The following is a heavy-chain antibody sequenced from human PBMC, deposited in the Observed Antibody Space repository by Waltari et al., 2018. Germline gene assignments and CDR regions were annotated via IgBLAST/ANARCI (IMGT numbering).Heavy chain of an antibody. CDR2: IYSSGST. V-gene: IGHV4-59*11. D-gene: IGHD3-10*01. CDR1: GGAFSTHF. CDR3: ARASYGSGSSWFDP. Sequence: QVQLQESGPGLVTPSETLAVICPVSGGAFSTHFWGWIRPRPGKTRGWIGNIYSSGSTNYNPSLTSRVTISLDMSKNQFSLKLRSVSAADTAVYYCARASYGSGSSWFDPWGQGNLVTVSS. J-gene: IGHJ5*02.